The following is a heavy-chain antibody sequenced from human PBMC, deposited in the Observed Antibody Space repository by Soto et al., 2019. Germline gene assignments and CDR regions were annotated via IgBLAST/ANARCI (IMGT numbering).Heavy chain of an antibody. J-gene: IGHJ5*02. V-gene: IGHV3-21*01. Sequence: GGSLRLSCAASGFTFSSYSMNWVRQAPGKGLEWVSSISSSSSYIYYADSVKGRFTISRDNAKNSLYLQMNSLRAEDMAVYYCARDSTTYYDFWSGSTNWFDPWGQGTLVTVSS. CDR1: GFTFSSYS. CDR3: ARDSTTYYDFWSGSTNWFDP. D-gene: IGHD3-3*01. CDR2: ISSSSSYI.